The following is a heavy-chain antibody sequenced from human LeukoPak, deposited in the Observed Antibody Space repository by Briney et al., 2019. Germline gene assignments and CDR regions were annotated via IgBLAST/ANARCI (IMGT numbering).Heavy chain of an antibody. CDR3: ARGTGITDY. V-gene: IGHV4-59*01. D-gene: IGHD3-10*01. J-gene: IGHJ4*02. Sequence: SETLSLTCTVSGGSISSYYWSWIRQPPGKGLEWIGYIYYSGSTNYNPSLRSRVTMSIDTSKNQFSLKLNSVTAADTAMYYCARGTGITDYWGQGTLVTVSS. CDR2: IYYSGST. CDR1: GGSISSYY.